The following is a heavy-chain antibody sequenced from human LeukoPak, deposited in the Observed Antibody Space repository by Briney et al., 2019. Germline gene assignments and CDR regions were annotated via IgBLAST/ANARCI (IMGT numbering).Heavy chain of an antibody. CDR1: GFTVSNSY. J-gene: IGHJ4*02. V-gene: IGHV3-53*01. Sequence: GVSLRLSCAPSGFTVSNSYMSWVRQAPGKGLEWVSVIYSGGSTYYADSVKGRFTISRDNSKNTLYLQMNSLRAEDTAVYYCARDRKGPTYWGQGTLVTVSS. CDR3: ARDRKGPTY. CDR2: IYSGGST.